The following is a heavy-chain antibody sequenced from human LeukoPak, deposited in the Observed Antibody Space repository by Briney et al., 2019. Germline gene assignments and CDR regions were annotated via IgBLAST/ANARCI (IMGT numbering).Heavy chain of an antibody. V-gene: IGHV3-23*01. J-gene: IGHJ4*02. CDR3: AKGNGYSYGRYYFDY. CDR1: GFTFSSYA. CDR2: ITASGCNT. Sequence: AGGSLRLSCAASGFTFSSYAIGWVRQAPGKGLEWVSAITASGCNTYYADSVKGRFTISRDNSQNTLYLQVNSLRAEDTAVYYCAKGNGYSYGRYYFDYWGQGTLVTVSS. D-gene: IGHD5-18*01.